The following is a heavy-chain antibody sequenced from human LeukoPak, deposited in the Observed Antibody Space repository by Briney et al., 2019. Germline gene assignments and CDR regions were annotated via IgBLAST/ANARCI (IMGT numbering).Heavy chain of an antibody. Sequence: GGSLRLSFAASGFTFSSYSMNWVRQAPGKGPEWVSSISSSSSYIYYADSVKGRFTISRDNAKNSLYLQMNSLRAEDTAVYYCARDLGRYFDWFDYWGQGTLVTVSS. CDR3: ARDLGRYFDWFDY. CDR2: ISSSSSYI. CDR1: GFTFSSYS. J-gene: IGHJ4*02. V-gene: IGHV3-21*01. D-gene: IGHD3-9*01.